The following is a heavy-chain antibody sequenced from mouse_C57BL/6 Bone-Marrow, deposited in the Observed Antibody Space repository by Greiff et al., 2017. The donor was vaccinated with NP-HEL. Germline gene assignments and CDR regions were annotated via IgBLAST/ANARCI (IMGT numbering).Heavy chain of an antibody. CDR1: GYAFSSSW. V-gene: IGHV1-82*01. D-gene: IGHD1-1*01. CDR3: ARGVLRYWNYFDY. CDR2: IYPGDGDT. Sequence: VQRVESGPELVKPGASVKISCKASGYAFSSSWLNWVKQRPGKGLEWIGRIYPGDGDTNYNGKFKGKATLTADKSSSTAYMQLSSLTSEDSAVYVCARGVLRYWNYFDYWGQGTTLTVSS. J-gene: IGHJ2*01.